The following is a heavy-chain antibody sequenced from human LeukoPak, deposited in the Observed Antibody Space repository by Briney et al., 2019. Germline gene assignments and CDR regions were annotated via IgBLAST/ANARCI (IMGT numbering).Heavy chain of an antibody. Sequence: PGGSLRLSCSASGFTFSSYTMHWVRQAPGKGLEYVSAISSNGGSTYYADSVKGRFTISRDNSKNTLYLQMSSLRAEDTAVYYCARGGIQLWLAPPGVWVRGGMDVWGQGTTVTVSS. V-gene: IGHV3-64D*09. CDR3: ARGGIQLWLAPPGVWVRGGMDV. D-gene: IGHD5-18*01. J-gene: IGHJ6*02. CDR1: GFTFSSYT. CDR2: ISSNGGST.